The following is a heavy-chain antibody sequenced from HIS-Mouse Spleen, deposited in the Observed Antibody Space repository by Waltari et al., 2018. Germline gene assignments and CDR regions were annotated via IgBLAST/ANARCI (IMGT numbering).Heavy chain of an antibody. CDR1: GYSISSGYY. CDR3: ARERRYYDSSGYYSFDY. J-gene: IGHJ4*02. V-gene: IGHV4-38-2*02. CDR2: IYHSGST. D-gene: IGHD3-22*01. Sequence: QVQLQESGPGLVKPSETLSLTCTVSGYSISSGYYWGWIRQPPGKGLEWIGSIYHSGSTYYNPSLKSRVTISVDTSKNQFSLKLSSVTAADTAVYYCARERRYYDSSGYYSFDYWGQGTLVTVSS.